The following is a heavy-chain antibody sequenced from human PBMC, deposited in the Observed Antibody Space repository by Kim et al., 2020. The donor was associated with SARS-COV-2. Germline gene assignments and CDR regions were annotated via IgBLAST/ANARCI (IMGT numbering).Heavy chain of an antibody. CDR3: TRDDFWSGYYRWFDP. D-gene: IGHD3-3*01. CDR1: GFTFGDYA. CDR2: IRSKAYGGTT. V-gene: IGHV3-49*03. Sequence: GGSLRLSCTASGFTFGDYAMSWFRQAPGKGLEWVGFIRSKAYGGTTEYAASVKGRFTISRDDSKSIAYLQMNSLKTEDTAVYYCTRDDFWSGYYRWFDPWGQGTLVTVSS. J-gene: IGHJ5*02.